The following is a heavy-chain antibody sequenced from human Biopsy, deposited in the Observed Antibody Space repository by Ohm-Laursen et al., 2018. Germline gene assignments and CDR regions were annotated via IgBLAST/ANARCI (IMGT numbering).Heavy chain of an antibody. CDR3: ASAHQYCSATTCNGGSDF. CDR1: GFIFSTYT. J-gene: IGHJ4*02. D-gene: IGHD2-15*01. CDR2: INQDGSEK. V-gene: IGHV3-7*01. Sequence: GSLRLSCTASGFIFSTYTMNWVRQAPGKGLEWVANINQDGSEKYYVDSVEGRFTISRDNAKDSLDLQMSSLRVEDTALYYCASAHQYCSATTCNGGSDFWGQGTLVTVSS.